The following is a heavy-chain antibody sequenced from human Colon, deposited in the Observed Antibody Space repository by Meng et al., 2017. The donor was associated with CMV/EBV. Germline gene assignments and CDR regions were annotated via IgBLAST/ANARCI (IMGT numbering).Heavy chain of an antibody. CDR2: LKQDGRET. Sequence: GGSLRLSCAASGFTFDHFWMHWVRQAPGKGLEWVASLKQDGRETCYVDSVKGRFTISKDNAKSSVYLQMNSLRAEDTAVYFCANYVHGWGQGTLVTVSS. CDR3: ANYVHG. V-gene: IGHV3-7*01. D-gene: IGHD4-17*01. CDR1: GFTFDHFW. J-gene: IGHJ4*02.